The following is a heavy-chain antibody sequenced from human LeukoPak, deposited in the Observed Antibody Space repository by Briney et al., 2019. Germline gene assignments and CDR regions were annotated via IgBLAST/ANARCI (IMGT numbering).Heavy chain of an antibody. Sequence: GASVKVSCKASGGTFSSYAISWVRQAPGQGLEWMGGIIPIFGTANYAQKFRGRVTITADESTSTAYMELSSLRSEDTAVYYCAGCSSTSCYYYYGMDVWGQGTTVTVSS. V-gene: IGHV1-69*13. CDR1: GGTFSSYA. CDR2: IIPIFGTA. D-gene: IGHD2-2*01. J-gene: IGHJ6*02. CDR3: AGCSSTSCYYYYGMDV.